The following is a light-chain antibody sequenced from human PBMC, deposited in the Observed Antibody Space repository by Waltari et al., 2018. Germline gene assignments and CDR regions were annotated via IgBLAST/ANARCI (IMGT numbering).Light chain of an antibody. CDR1: QSVGRS. CDR3: QRYVKLPVT. J-gene: IGKJ1*01. Sequence: EIVLTQSPGTLSLSPGERATLFFWASQSVGRSLAWYQQKRGQAPRLLIYGTSTRATGIPDRFSGSGSGTDFSLTISRLEPEEFAVYYCQRYVKLPVTFGRGTKVEIK. CDR2: GTS. V-gene: IGKV3-20*01.